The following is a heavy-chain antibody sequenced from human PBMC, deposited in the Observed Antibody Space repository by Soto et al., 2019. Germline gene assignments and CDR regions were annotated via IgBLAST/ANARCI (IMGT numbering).Heavy chain of an antibody. D-gene: IGHD6-13*01. Sequence: GGSLRLSCAVSGFTIHDYAMHWVRQAPGKGLEWVSGISWNSVNIGYADSVKGRFTISRDNARNSLYLQMSSLRVEDTALYYCAKAGITAAGGIYYYYYMDVWGKGTTVTVSS. V-gene: IGHV3-9*01. CDR3: AKAGITAAGGIYYYYYMDV. CDR1: GFTIHDYA. J-gene: IGHJ6*03. CDR2: ISWNSVNI.